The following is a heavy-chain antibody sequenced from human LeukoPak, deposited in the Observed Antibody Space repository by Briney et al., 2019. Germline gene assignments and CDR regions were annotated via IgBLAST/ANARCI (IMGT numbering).Heavy chain of an antibody. CDR1: GGTFSSYA. Sequence: GASVKVSCKASGGTFSSYAISWVRQAPGQGLEWMGRIIPILGIANYAQKFQGRVTITADKSTSTASMELSSLRSEDPAVYYCARVNRFTVVVPAAIWDYYYSYGMDVWGQGTTVTVSS. D-gene: IGHD2-2*01. J-gene: IGHJ6*02. V-gene: IGHV1-69*04. CDR3: ARVNRFTVVVPAAIWDYYYSYGMDV. CDR2: IIPILGIA.